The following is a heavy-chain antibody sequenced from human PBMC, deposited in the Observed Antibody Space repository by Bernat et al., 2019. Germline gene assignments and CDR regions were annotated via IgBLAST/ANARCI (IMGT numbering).Heavy chain of an antibody. CDR2: IHPRDSET. V-gene: IGHV5-51*03. CDR3: VRLLGVLLTPPGY. CDR1: GYTFTNYW. D-gene: IGHD3-3*01. Sequence: EVQLVQSGTEVKKPGESLKISCNGSGYTFTNYWVGWVRHMPGKGLEWMGIIHPRDSETRYSPSFQGQVTLSVDKSINTAYLQWSSLKASDTAMYYCVRLLGVLLTPPGYWGQGTRVTVSS. J-gene: IGHJ4*02.